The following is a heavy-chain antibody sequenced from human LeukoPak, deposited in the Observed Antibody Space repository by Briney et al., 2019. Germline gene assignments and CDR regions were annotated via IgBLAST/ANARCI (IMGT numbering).Heavy chain of an antibody. CDR1: GFTFSDYY. CDR2: IYYSGST. J-gene: IGHJ4*02. CDR3: ARDIKAYYDILTGYYNY. D-gene: IGHD3-9*01. V-gene: IGHV4-59*01. Sequence: PGGSLRLSCAASGFTFSDYYMSWIRQAPGKGLEWIGSIYYSGSTNYNPSLKSRVTISVDTSKNQFSLKLSSVTAADTAVYYCARDIKAYYDILTGYYNYWGQGTLVTVSS.